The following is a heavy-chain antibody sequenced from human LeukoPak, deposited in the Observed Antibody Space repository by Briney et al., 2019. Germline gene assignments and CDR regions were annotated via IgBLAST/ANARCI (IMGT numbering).Heavy chain of an antibody. CDR3: AREANRVPGTMYFDY. Sequence: AGRSLRLSCAASGFTFSSYGIHWVRQAPGKVLEWVAVIWYDGTNKFYADSVKGRFTISRDNSKNTLNLQMNSLRAEDTAVYYCAREANRVPGTMYFDYWGQGTLVTVSS. CDR1: GFTFSSYG. V-gene: IGHV3-33*01. J-gene: IGHJ4*02. D-gene: IGHD2-2*01. CDR2: IWYDGTNK.